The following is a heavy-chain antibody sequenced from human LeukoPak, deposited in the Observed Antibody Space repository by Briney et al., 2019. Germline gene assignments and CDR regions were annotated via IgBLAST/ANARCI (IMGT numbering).Heavy chain of an antibody. CDR2: ISWNSGSI. Sequence: PGGSLRLSCAASGFTFDDYAMHWVRQAPGKGLEWVSGISWNSGSIGYADSVKGRFTISRDNAKNSLYLQMNSLRAEDTALYYCAKGAFWSGYYAYYYYGMDVWGQVTTVTVSS. J-gene: IGHJ6*02. V-gene: IGHV3-9*01. CDR3: AKGAFWSGYYAYYYYGMDV. D-gene: IGHD3-3*01. CDR1: GFTFDDYA.